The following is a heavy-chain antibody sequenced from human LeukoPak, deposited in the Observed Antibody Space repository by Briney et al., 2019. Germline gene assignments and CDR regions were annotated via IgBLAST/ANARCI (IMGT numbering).Heavy chain of an antibody. Sequence: KPSEILSLTCTVSGGSISSSSYYWGWIRQPPGKGLEWIGSIYYSGSTYYNPSLKSRVTISVDTSKNQFSLKLSSVTAADTAVYYCASLLIHSGSWYDFDYWGQGTLVTVSS. CDR1: GGSISSSSYY. V-gene: IGHV4-39*01. CDR2: IYYSGST. D-gene: IGHD6-13*01. CDR3: ASLLIHSGSWYDFDY. J-gene: IGHJ4*02.